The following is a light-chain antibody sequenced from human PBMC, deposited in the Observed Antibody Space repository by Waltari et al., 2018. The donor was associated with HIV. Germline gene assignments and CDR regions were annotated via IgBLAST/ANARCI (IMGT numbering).Light chain of an antibody. CDR2: WAS. Sequence: DIVMTQSPDSLVVSLGERGTINCKSSQSVLYSSTNKNYLAWFQQKPGQPPKLLIYWASTRESGVPDRFSGSGSGTEFTLTISSLQSEDVAVYYCQQYYSTPYTFGQGTKLQIK. V-gene: IGKV4-1*01. J-gene: IGKJ2*01. CDR3: QQYYSTPYT. CDR1: QSVLYSSTNKNY.